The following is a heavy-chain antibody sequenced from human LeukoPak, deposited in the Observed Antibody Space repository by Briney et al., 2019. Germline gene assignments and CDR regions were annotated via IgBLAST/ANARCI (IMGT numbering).Heavy chain of an antibody. CDR1: DDSITIYY. V-gene: IGHV4-59*01. CDR3: ARGGLVRGPVRYFDY. J-gene: IGHJ4*02. Sequence: SETLSLTCTVSDDSITIYYWSWIRQPPGKGLEWIGYIYYSGSTNYNPSLKSRVTISVDTSKNQFSLKLSSVTAADTAVYYCARGGLVRGPVRYFDYWGQGTLVTVSS. D-gene: IGHD3-10*01. CDR2: IYYSGST.